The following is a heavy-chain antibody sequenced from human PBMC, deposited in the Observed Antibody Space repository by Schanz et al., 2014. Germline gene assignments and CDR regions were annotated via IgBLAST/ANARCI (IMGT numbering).Heavy chain of an antibody. V-gene: IGHV3-66*01. CDR2: IYIGGNT. CDR1: GFSVGNKY. J-gene: IGHJ4*02. Sequence: EVQLVESGGGLVQPGGSLRLSCVASGFSVGNKYMNWVRQAPGKGLEWVSLIYIGGNTYYADSVKGRFTISRDNSKNTVYIQMNSLRAEDTAVYYCARGGPAYYFDDWGQGTLVTVSS. CDR3: ARGGPAYYFDD.